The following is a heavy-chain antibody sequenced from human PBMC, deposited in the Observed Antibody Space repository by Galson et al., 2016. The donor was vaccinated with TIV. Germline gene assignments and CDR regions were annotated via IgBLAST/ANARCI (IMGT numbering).Heavy chain of an antibody. J-gene: IGHJ1*01. Sequence: TLSLTCHASGASISNPGYFWTWIRQHPGKGLEWIGNIYNSGTTSHNPSLRSRVTISVDTSENTFSLRLTSVTAADTAVYFGARWPGSGSYYDYFQTWGPGTQVIVS. D-gene: IGHD1-26*01. CDR2: IYNSGTT. CDR3: ARWPGSGSYYDYFQT. CDR1: GASISNPGYF. V-gene: IGHV4-31*03.